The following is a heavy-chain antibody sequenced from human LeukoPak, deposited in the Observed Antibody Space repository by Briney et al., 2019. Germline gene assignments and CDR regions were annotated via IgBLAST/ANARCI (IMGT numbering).Heavy chain of an antibody. CDR1: GGSFSGYY. CDR2: INQSGST. Sequence: PSETLSLTCAVYGGSFSGYYWSWIRQPPGKGLEWIGEINQSGSTNYNPSLKSRVTISVDASKNQFSLKLSSVTAADTAVYYCARGRRKAAAGTWFDPWGQGTLVTVSS. V-gene: IGHV4-34*01. CDR3: ARGRRKAAAGTWFDP. D-gene: IGHD6-13*01. J-gene: IGHJ5*02.